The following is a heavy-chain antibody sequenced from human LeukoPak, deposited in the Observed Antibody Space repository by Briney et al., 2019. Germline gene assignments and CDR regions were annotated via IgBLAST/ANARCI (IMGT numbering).Heavy chain of an antibody. Sequence: PSETLSLTCTVSGGSISSSSYYWGWIRQPPGKGLEWIGSIYYSGSTYYNPSLKSRVTISVDTSKNQFSLKLSSVTAADTAVYYCARGGSWSIDYWGQGTLVTVSS. CDR1: GGSISSSSYY. D-gene: IGHD6-25*01. CDR3: ARGGSWSIDY. J-gene: IGHJ4*02. CDR2: IYYSGST. V-gene: IGHV4-39*01.